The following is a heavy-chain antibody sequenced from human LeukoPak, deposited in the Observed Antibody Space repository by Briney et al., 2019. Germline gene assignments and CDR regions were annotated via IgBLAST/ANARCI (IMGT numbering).Heavy chain of an antibody. CDR2: INPSGGST. CDR3: ARDRRTMVRGVIDPWFDP. J-gene: IGHJ5*02. V-gene: IGHV1-46*01. CDR1: GYTFTSYY. D-gene: IGHD3-10*01. Sequence: GASVKVSCKASGYTFTSYYMHWVRQAPGQGLEWMGIINPSGGSTSYAQKFQGRVTMTRDTSTSTVYMELSSLRSEDTAVYYCARDRRTMVRGVIDPWFDPWGQGTLVTVSS.